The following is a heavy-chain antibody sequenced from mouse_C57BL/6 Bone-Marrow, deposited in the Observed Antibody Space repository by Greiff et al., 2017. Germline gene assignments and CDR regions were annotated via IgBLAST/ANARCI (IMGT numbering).Heavy chain of an antibody. CDR1: GFSLTSYA. Sequence: VHLVESGPGLVAPSQSLSITCTVSGFSLTSYAISWVRQPPGKGLEWLGVIWTGGGTNYNSALKSRLSISKDNSKSHVFLKMNSLQTDDTARYYCARNGDYGSSYVGYFDVWGTGTTVTVSS. D-gene: IGHD1-1*01. CDR3: ARNGDYGSSYVGYFDV. J-gene: IGHJ1*03. V-gene: IGHV2-9-1*01. CDR2: IWTGGGT.